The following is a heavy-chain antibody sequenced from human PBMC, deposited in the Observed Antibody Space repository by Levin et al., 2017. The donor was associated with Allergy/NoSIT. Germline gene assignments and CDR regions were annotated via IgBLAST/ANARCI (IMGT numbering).Heavy chain of an antibody. V-gene: IGHV3-21*01. CDR2: ISSSSSYI. CDR1: GFTFSSYS. CDR3: ARDFVSGKGWYYFDY. D-gene: IGHD3-10*01. J-gene: IGHJ4*02. Sequence: GGSLRLSCAASGFTFSSYSMNWVRQAPGKGLEWVSSISSSSSYIYYADSVKGRFTISRDNAKNSLYLQMNSLRAEDTAVYYCARDFVSGKGWYYFDYWGQGTLVTVSS.